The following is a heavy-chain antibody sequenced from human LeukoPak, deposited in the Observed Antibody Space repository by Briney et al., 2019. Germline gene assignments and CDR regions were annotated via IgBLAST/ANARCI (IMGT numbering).Heavy chain of an antibody. CDR3: AREALSFDY. CDR2: ISSSNTYM. V-gene: IGHV3-21*01. Sequence: GGSLRLSCAASEFTFSSYSMNWVRQAPGKGLEWVSSISSSNTYMYYADSVKGRFIISRDNAKNSLYLQMNSLRAEDTAVYYCAREALSFDYWGQGTLVTVSS. J-gene: IGHJ4*02. CDR1: EFTFSSYS.